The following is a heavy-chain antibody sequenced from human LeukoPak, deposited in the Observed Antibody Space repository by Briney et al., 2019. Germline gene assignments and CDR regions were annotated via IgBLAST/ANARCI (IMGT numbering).Heavy chain of an antibody. CDR3: ARSYSSSRGTFDY. D-gene: IGHD6-6*01. J-gene: IGHJ4*02. Sequence: GSLRLSCAASGFTFSTYSMNWVRQAPGKGLEWVSSITSSSSYIYYADSVKGRFTISRDNAKNSLYLQMNSLRAEDTAVYYCARSYSSSRGTFDYWGQGILVTVSS. V-gene: IGHV3-21*01. CDR1: GFTFSTYS. CDR2: ITSSSSYI.